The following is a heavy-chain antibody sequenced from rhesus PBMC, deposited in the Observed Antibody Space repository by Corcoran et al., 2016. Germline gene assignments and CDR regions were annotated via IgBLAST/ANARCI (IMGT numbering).Heavy chain of an antibody. V-gene: IGHV1-111*02. J-gene: IGHJ4*01. CDR2: GDAEEGEA. CDR1: GYTFTDYS. D-gene: IGHD6-31*01. Sequence: EVQLVQSGAEVKKPGASVKISCKAFGYTFTDYSLHWLRPAPGKGLGWMGVGDAEEGEAIQAKKCKDRVTITADTSTDTAYMELSSLRSEDTAVYYCATSGYSSGFDYWGQGVLVTVSS. CDR3: ATSGYSSGFDY.